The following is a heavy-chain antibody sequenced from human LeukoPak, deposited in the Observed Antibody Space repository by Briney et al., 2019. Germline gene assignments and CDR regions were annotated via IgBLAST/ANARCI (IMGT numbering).Heavy chain of an antibody. Sequence: PSETLSLTCTVSGGSISSGDYYWSWIRQPPGKGLEWIGYIYYSGSTYYNPSLKSRVTISVDTSKNQFSLKLSSVTAADTAVYNCAREVEQLEHYFDYWGQGTLVTVSS. D-gene: IGHD1-1*01. J-gene: IGHJ4*02. V-gene: IGHV4-30-4*01. CDR1: GGSISSGDYY. CDR3: AREVEQLEHYFDY. CDR2: IYYSGST.